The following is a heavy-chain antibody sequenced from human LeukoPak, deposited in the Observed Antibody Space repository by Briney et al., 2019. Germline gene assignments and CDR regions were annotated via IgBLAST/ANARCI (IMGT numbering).Heavy chain of an antibody. J-gene: IGHJ3*02. V-gene: IGHV4-30-4*01. Sequence: PSETLSLTCDVSGGSTSGYFWSWIRQPPGKGLEWIGYIYYSGSTYYNPSLKSRVTISVDTSKNQFSLRLSSVTAADTAVYYCARDRGIVATSSAFDIWGQGTMVTVSS. CDR3: ARDRGIVATSSAFDI. CDR2: IYYSGST. CDR1: GGSTSGYF. D-gene: IGHD5-12*01.